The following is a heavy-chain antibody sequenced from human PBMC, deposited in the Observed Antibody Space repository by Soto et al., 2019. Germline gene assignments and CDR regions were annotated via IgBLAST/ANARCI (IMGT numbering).Heavy chain of an antibody. V-gene: IGHV4-59*01. D-gene: IGHD3-22*01. J-gene: IGHJ4*02. Sequence: ETLSLTCTVSGGSISSYYWSWIRQPPGKGLDWIGYIYYSGSTNYNPSLKSRVTISVDTSKNQFSLKLSSVTAADTAVYYCAATPSPDYYDSSGYTAPFDYWGQGTLVTVSS. CDR3: AATPSPDYYDSSGYTAPFDY. CDR1: GGSISSYY. CDR2: IYYSGST.